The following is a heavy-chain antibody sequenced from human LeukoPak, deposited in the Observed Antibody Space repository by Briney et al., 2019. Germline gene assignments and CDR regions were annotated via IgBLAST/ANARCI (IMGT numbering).Heavy chain of an antibody. CDR1: GYTFTSYD. Sequence: ASVKVSCKASGYTFTSYDINWLRQATGQGLECMGWMNPNSANTGYAQKFQGRVTMTRNTSMSTAYMELSSLRSEDTAVYYCAIRTPVDIVATLGERVKKGLDYWGQGTLVTVSS. CDR3: AIRTPVDIVATLGERVKKGLDY. V-gene: IGHV1-8*01. J-gene: IGHJ4*02. D-gene: IGHD5-12*01. CDR2: MNPNSANT.